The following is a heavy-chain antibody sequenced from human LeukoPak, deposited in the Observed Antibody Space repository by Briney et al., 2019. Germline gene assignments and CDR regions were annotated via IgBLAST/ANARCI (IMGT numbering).Heavy chain of an antibody. CDR3: ARAKRTGTQAYNWFDP. CDR2: IYYSGST. D-gene: IGHD1-1*01. Sequence: SETLSLTCTVSGGSISSYYWSWIRQPPGKGLEWIGYIYYSGSTNYNPSLKSRVTISVDTSKNQFSLKLSSVTAADTAVYYCARAKRTGTQAYNWFDPWGQGTLVTVSS. CDR1: GGSISSYY. J-gene: IGHJ5*02. V-gene: IGHV4-59*01.